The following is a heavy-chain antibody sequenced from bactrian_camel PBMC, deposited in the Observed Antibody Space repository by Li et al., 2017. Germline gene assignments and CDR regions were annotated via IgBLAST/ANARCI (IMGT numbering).Heavy chain of an antibody. V-gene: IGHV3S40*01. CDR1: GFTFSSYY. D-gene: IGHD1*01. Sequence: VQLVESGGGSVQTGGTLRLSCAASGFTFSSYYMSWVRQAPGKGLEWVSRINTGGSSTYYADSVKGRFTMSRDNAKNTVYLQMSSLKNEDTAVYYCVRDPESGATWSFGSWGQGTQVTVS. CDR3: VRDPESGATWSFGS. CDR2: INTGGSST. J-gene: IGHJ6*01.